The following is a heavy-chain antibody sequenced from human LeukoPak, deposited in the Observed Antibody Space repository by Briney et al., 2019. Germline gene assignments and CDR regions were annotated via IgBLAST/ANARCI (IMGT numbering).Heavy chain of an antibody. Sequence: GGSLRLSCAASGFTFSSYEMNWVRQAPGKGLEWVSSISSSSSTIYYADSVKGRFTISRDNAKNSLYLQMNSLRAEDTAVYYCARAEGGNYDILTGYPYYYYYYMDVWGKGTTVTVSS. V-gene: IGHV3-48*01. CDR3: ARAEGGNYDILTGYPYYYYYYMDV. J-gene: IGHJ6*03. D-gene: IGHD3-9*01. CDR1: GFTFSSYE. CDR2: ISSSSSTI.